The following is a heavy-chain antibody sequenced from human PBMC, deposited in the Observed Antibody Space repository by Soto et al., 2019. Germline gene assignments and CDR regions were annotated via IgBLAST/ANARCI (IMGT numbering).Heavy chain of an antibody. D-gene: IGHD6-13*01. J-gene: IGHJ4*02. CDR1: GFTFSTYS. CDR3: ATAGDSSRYSFDS. Sequence: EGSLRLSCVASGFTFSTYSMNWVRQAPGKGLEWVSSLSTSSTFIYYADSLKGRFTISRDDAKNSLYLQMNSLRAEDTALYYCATAGDSSRYSFDSSGQVTLVTVSS. V-gene: IGHV3-21*01. CDR2: LSTSSTFI.